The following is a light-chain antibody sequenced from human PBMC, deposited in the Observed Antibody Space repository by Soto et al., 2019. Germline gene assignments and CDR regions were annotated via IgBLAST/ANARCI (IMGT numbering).Light chain of an antibody. CDR2: GAS. J-gene: IGKJ1*01. V-gene: IGKV3-20*01. Sequence: EIVLTQSPGTLSLSPGERATLSCRASQSISGTFLAWYQHKPGQAPRVLIYGASRRAPGIPDRFSGSGSGTDFTLTISRLEPEDFALYYCQQYDSGWTFGQGTKVEMK. CDR1: QSISGTF. CDR3: QQYDSGWT.